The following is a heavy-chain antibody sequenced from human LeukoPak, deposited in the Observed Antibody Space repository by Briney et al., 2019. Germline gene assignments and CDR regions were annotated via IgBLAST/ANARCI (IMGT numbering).Heavy chain of an antibody. D-gene: IGHD3-10*01. CDR1: GFTFSSYW. V-gene: IGHV3-74*01. CDR2: INSDGTTT. J-gene: IGHJ4*02. Sequence: GGSLRLSCVVSGFTFSSYWMHWVRQAPGEGLVWVSRINSDGTTTTYADSVKGRFTISRDNAKNTLYLQMNSLRVEDTAVYYCARQEKLKLLWFGELSPTAPVDYWGQGTLVTVSS. CDR3: ARQEKLKLLWFGELSPTAPVDY.